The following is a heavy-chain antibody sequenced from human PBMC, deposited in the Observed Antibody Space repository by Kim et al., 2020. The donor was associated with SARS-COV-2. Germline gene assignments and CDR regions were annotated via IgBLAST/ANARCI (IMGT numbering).Heavy chain of an antibody. CDR1: GDSVSSNSAA. V-gene: IGHV6-1*01. Sequence: SQTLSLTCAISGDSVSSNSAAWNWIRQSPSRGLEWLGRTYYRSKWYNDYAVSVKSRITINPDTSKNQFSLQLNSVTPEDTAVYYCARDLRLVAGITGTTDYCYCDGMDVWGQGTTVTVSS. CDR2: TYYRSKWYN. J-gene: IGHJ6*02. D-gene: IGHD1-20*01. CDR3: ARDLRLVAGITGTTDYCYCDGMDV.